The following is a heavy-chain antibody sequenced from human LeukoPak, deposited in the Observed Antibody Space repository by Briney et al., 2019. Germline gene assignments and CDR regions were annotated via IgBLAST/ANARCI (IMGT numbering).Heavy chain of an antibody. CDR1: GFTVSSYE. V-gene: IGHV3-48*03. Sequence: PGGTLRLSCAASGFTVSSYEMNWVRQAPGKGLEWVSYISSSGSTIYYADSVKGRFTISRDNAKNSLYLQMNRLRAEDTAVYYCARDRGGSDYGYWGQETLVTVSS. CDR3: ARDRGGSDYGY. CDR2: ISSSGSTI. J-gene: IGHJ4*02. D-gene: IGHD1-26*01.